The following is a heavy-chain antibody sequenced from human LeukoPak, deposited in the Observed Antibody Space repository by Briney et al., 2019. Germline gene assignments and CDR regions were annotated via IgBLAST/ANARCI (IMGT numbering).Heavy chain of an antibody. V-gene: IGHV5-51*01. D-gene: IGHD5-18*01. Sequence: GESLKISCKGSGYTFTSYWIGWVRQMPGKGLEWMGIIYPADAETRYSPSFQGQVTISADKSISTAYLQWSSLKASDTAMYYCARLFAGYSYGFYFEYWGQGTLVTVSS. CDR2: IYPADAET. CDR1: GYTFTSYW. J-gene: IGHJ4*02. CDR3: ARLFAGYSYGFYFEY.